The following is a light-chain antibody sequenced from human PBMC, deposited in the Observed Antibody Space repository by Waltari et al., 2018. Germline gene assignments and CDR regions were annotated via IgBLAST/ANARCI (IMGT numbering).Light chain of an antibody. Sequence: DIQMTQSPSTLSASVGDRVTITCRASQGLGSWLAWFQQKPGKAPDLLIYKASNLEIGVPSRFSGSGYGREFTLTITSLQAENSATYYCQQYNSYPGTFGQGTKLEIK. CDR2: KAS. CDR3: QQYNSYPGT. V-gene: IGKV1-5*03. CDR1: QGLGSW. J-gene: IGKJ2*01.